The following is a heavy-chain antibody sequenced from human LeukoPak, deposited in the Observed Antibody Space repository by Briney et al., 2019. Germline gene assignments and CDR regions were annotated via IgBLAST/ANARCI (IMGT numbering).Heavy chain of an antibody. CDR2: INAGNGNT. CDR1: GYTFTSYA. V-gene: IGHV1-3*01. Sequence: ASVKVSCKASGYTFTSYAMHWVRQAPGQRLEWMGWINAGNGNTKYSQEFQGRVTMTTDTSTSTAYMELRSLRSDDTAGYYCARLLLRIDDYYFDYWGQGTLVTVSS. J-gene: IGHJ4*02. CDR3: ARLLLRIDDYYFDY. D-gene: IGHD5/OR15-5a*01.